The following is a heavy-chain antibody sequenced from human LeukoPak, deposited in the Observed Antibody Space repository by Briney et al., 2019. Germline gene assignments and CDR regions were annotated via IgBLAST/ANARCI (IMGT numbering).Heavy chain of an antibody. CDR3: AKDKSRFLEWLSFDY. CDR1: GFTFDDYA. CDR2: ISWNSGSI. D-gene: IGHD3-3*01. J-gene: IGHJ4*02. V-gene: IGHV3-9*03. Sequence: GRSLRLSCAASGFTFDDYAMHWVRQPPGKAREWVPGISWNSGSIGYADSVKGRFTISRDNARNSLYLQMNSLRAEDMALYYCAKDKSRFLEWLSFDYWGQGTLVTVSS.